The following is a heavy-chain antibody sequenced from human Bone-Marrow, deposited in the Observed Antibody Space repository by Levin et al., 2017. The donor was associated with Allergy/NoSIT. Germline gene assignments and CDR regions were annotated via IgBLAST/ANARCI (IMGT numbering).Heavy chain of an antibody. CDR3: GKDLVSSGWCAASY. Sequence: PGGSLRLSCAASGFTFSTYAMSWVRQAPGKGLDWVAVISSSGDIDYADSVKGRFTISRDNAKNTLYLHMNSLRAEDTALYYCGKDLVSSGWCAASYWGQGTLVTVSS. D-gene: IGHD6-19*01. J-gene: IGHJ4*02. CDR2: ISSSGDI. V-gene: IGHV3-23*01. CDR1: GFTFSTYA.